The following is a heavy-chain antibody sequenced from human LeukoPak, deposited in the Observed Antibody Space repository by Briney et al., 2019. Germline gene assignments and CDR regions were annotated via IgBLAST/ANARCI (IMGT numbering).Heavy chain of an antibody. Sequence: QPGRSLRLSCAASGFTFSSYGMYWVRQAPGKGLEWVAVISYDGSNKYYADSVKGRFTISRDNSKNTLYLQMNSLRAEDTAVYYCARDLGNWGWNDFWGQGTLVTVSS. J-gene: IGHJ4*02. D-gene: IGHD7-27*01. CDR1: GFTFSSYG. V-gene: IGHV3-30*03. CDR2: ISYDGSNK. CDR3: ARDLGNWGWNDF.